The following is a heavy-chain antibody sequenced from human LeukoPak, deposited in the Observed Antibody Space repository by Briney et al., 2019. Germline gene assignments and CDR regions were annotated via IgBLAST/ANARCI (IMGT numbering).Heavy chain of an antibody. CDR1: GYTFTSYA. D-gene: IGHD4-17*01. Sequence: ASVTVSCTASGYTFTSYAMHWVRQAPGQRLEWMGWINAGNGNTKYSQKFQGRVTITRDTSASTAYMELSSLRSEDTAVYYCARTCGDSETALDYYYYGMDVWGQGTTVTVSS. V-gene: IGHV1-3*01. CDR2: INAGNGNT. J-gene: IGHJ6*02. CDR3: ARTCGDSETALDYYYYGMDV.